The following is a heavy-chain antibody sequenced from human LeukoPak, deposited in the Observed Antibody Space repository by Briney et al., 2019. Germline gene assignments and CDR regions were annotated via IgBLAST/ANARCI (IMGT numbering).Heavy chain of an antibody. D-gene: IGHD6-13*01. CDR2: IYHSGST. V-gene: IGHV4-38-2*02. CDR1: GYSISSGYY. J-gene: IGHJ4*02. Sequence: SETLSLTCTVSGYSISSGYYWGWIRQPPGKGLEWIGSIYHSGSTYYNPSLKSRVTISVDTSKNQFSLKLSSVTAADTAVYYCARDGIAALGPFDYWGQGTLVTVSS. CDR3: ARDGIAALGPFDY.